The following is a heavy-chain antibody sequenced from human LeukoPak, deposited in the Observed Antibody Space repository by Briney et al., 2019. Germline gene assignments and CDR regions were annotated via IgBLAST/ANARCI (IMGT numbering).Heavy chain of an antibody. CDR3: ARVLAHYDILTGYYPYNWFDP. V-gene: IGHV4-59*01. CDR2: IYYSGST. CDR1: GDSISSYY. J-gene: IGHJ5*02. D-gene: IGHD3-9*01. Sequence: PSETLSLTCTVSGDSISSYYWSWIRQPPGKGLEWIGYIYYSGSTNYNPSLKSRVTISVDTSKNQFSLKLSSVTAADTAVYYCARVLAHYDILTGYYPYNWFDPWGQGTLVTVSS.